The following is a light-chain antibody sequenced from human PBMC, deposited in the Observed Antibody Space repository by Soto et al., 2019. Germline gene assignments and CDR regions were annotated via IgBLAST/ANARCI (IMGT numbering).Light chain of an antibody. CDR2: GSS. CDR1: ESVSNNY. J-gene: IGKJ2*01. Sequence: EVVLTQSPGTLSLSPGERATLSCRASESVSNNYFAWYQQKPGQAPRLLIFGSSDRATGIPDRFSGSVSGTDVTLTISRLEPEDFAVYYCQQYGSSPAYTFVQGTKLQIK. V-gene: IGKV3-20*01. CDR3: QQYGSSPAYT.